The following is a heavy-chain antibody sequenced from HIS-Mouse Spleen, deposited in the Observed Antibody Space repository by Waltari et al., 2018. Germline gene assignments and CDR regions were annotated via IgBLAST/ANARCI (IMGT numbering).Heavy chain of an antibody. J-gene: IGHJ3*02. CDR2: INHSGST. CDR3: ARALYCSGGSCLDAFDI. Sequence: QVQLQQWGAGLLKPSETLSLTCAVYGGSFSGYYWSWIRQPPGKGMEWIGEINHSGSTNYNPSLKSRVTISVDTSKNQFSLKLSSVTAADTAVYYCARALYCSGGSCLDAFDIWGQGTMVTVSS. D-gene: IGHD2-15*01. CDR1: GGSFSGYY. V-gene: IGHV4-34*01.